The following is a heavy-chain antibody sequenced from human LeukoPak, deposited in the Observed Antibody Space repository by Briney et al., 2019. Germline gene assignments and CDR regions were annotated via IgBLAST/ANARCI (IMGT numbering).Heavy chain of an antibody. CDR1: GFTFSSYT. V-gene: IGHV3-48*02. CDR3: ARGIDSSGRYFDY. Sequence: GGSLRLSCAASGFTFSSYTRNWVRQAPGKGLEWISYISISSSTTYYADSVKGRFAISRDNAKNSVYLQMNSLRDEDTAVYYCARGIDSSGRYFDYWGQGTLVTVSS. J-gene: IGHJ4*02. D-gene: IGHD6-25*01. CDR2: ISISSSTT.